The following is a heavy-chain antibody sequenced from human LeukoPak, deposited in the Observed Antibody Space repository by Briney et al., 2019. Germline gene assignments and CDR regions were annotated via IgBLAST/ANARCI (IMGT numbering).Heavy chain of an antibody. D-gene: IGHD6-13*01. CDR2: IRNKANGYTT. CDR3: ARRGTSSSWAHFDY. V-gene: IGHV3-72*01. CDR1: EFTFSDHY. J-gene: IGHJ4*02. Sequence: GGSLRLSCVASEFTFSDHYMDWVRQAPAKGLEWVGRIRNKANGYTTDYAASVKGRFTISRDDSKNSLYLQMNSLGAEDTAVYYCARRGTSSSWAHFDYWGQGTLVTVSS.